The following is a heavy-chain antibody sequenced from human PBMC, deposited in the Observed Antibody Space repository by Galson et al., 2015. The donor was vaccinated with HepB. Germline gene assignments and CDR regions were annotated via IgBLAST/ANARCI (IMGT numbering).Heavy chain of an antibody. V-gene: IGHV3-23*01. CDR3: ARFPAAIYEEYYCDY. D-gene: IGHD2-2*01. J-gene: IGHJ4*02. Sequence: LRLSCAASGFTFSSYSMTWVRQAPGKGLEWVSTISSGGGSTYDAESVKGRFTISRDNSKNTLYLQMNSLRAEDTAVYYCARFPAAIYEEYYCDYWGQGTLVTVSS. CDR2: ISSGGGST. CDR1: GFTFSSYS.